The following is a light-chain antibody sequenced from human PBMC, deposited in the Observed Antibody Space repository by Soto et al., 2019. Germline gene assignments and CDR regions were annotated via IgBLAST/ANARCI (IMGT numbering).Light chain of an antibody. Sequence: QAVVTQEPSLTVSPGGTVTLTCGSSTGAVTSGHYPYWFQQKPGQAPRTLVYNTSDKHSWAPARFSGSLLGGKAALTLSGAQPEDEAEYYCLLSYSGARVFGGGTKLIVL. V-gene: IGLV7-46*01. J-gene: IGLJ3*02. CDR3: LLSYSGARV. CDR1: TGAVTSGHY. CDR2: NTS.